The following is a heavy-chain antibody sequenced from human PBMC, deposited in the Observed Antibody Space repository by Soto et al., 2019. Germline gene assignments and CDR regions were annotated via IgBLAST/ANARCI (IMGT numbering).Heavy chain of an antibody. Sequence: EVQLLESGGGLEQPGGSLRLSCAASGFTFNNYAMTWVRQAPGEGLEWVSTISGSDRSTYYADSVQGRLTISRDNSKNALYLQMSSLSAEDTALYYCVKDWTGDTCPCMDVWGQGTTVTVSS. CDR1: GFTFNNYA. D-gene: IGHD2-8*02. J-gene: IGHJ6*01. CDR3: VKDWTGDTCPCMDV. V-gene: IGHV3-23*01. CDR2: ISGSDRST.